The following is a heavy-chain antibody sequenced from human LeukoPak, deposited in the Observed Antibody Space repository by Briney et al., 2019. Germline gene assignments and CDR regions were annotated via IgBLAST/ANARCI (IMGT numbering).Heavy chain of an antibody. J-gene: IGHJ4*02. CDR2: ISYDGSNK. V-gene: IGHV3-30*18. D-gene: IGHD2-2*02. Sequence: GGSLRLSCAASGFTFSSYEMNWVRQAPGKGLEWVAVISYDGSNKYYADSVKGRFTISRDNSKNTLYLQMNSLRAEDTAVYYCAKSGFPDIVVVPAAILFFDYWGQGTLVTVSS. CDR1: GFTFSSYE. CDR3: AKSGFPDIVVVPAAILFFDY.